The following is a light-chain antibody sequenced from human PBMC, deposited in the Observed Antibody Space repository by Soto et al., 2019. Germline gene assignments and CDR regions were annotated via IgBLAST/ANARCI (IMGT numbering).Light chain of an antibody. J-gene: IGLJ1*01. CDR3: QSYDSSLSGYV. CDR1: SSNIGAGYD. Sequence: QSVLTQPPSVSGAPGQRVTISCTGSSSNIGAGYDIHWYQQLPGTAPKLLIYGNSNRPSDIPDRFSGSKSGTSASLAITGLQAEDEADYYCQSYDSSLSGYVFGTGTKLTVL. CDR2: GNS. V-gene: IGLV1-40*01.